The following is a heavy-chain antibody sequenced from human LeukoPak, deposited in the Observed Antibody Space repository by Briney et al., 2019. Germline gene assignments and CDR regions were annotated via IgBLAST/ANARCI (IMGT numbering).Heavy chain of an antibody. V-gene: IGHV4-39*07. Sequence: TSETLSLTCTVSGGSISSSSYYWGRIRQPPGKGLEWIGEINHSGSTNYNPSLKSRVTISVDTSKNQFSLKLSSVTAADTAVYYCARGYDSLGFYIDYWGQGTLVIVSS. CDR2: INHSGST. D-gene: IGHD3-22*01. CDR1: GGSISSSSYY. J-gene: IGHJ4*02. CDR3: ARGYDSLGFYIDY.